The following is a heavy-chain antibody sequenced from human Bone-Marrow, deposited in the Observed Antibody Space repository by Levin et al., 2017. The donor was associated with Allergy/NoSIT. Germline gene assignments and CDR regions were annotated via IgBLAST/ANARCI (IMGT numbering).Heavy chain of an antibody. Sequence: GESLKISCAASGFTFSSYGMHWVRQAPGKGMEWVAVIWYDGSNKYYADSVKGRFTISRDNSKNTLYLEMNSLRAEDTAVYYCARDLEDSSSSFSHYYGMDVWGQGTTVTVSS. CDR2: IWYDGSNK. J-gene: IGHJ6*02. V-gene: IGHV3-33*01. D-gene: IGHD6-6*01. CDR1: GFTFSSYG. CDR3: ARDLEDSSSSFSHYYGMDV.